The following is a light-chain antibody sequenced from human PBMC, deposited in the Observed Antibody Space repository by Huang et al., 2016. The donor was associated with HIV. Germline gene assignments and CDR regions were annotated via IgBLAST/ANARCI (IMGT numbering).Light chain of an antibody. Sequence: EIVMTQSPDTLSVSPGERVSLSCRASQTVSSRLAWCQQKPGQSPRPVFYDASSRAHGIPPRFRASGSGTEFSLTITSLQSEDVGFYYCQQYSDWPRGTFGQGTRVEIK. CDR3: QQYSDWPRGT. CDR1: QTVSSR. V-gene: IGKV3-15*01. J-gene: IGKJ1*01. CDR2: DAS.